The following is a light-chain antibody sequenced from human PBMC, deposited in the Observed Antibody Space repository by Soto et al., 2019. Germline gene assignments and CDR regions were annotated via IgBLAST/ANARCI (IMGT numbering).Light chain of an antibody. CDR1: QGIRSG. Sequence: DIQMTQSPSSLSASVGDRVTITCRASQGIRSGLGWYQQKPGKAPKRLIDAASSLQSGVPSRFSGNGSVTEFTLTISRLQPEDFATYYSLQHNTSPLPFSGGTNVDIK. J-gene: IGKJ4*01. V-gene: IGKV1-17*01. CDR3: LQHNTSPLP. CDR2: AAS.